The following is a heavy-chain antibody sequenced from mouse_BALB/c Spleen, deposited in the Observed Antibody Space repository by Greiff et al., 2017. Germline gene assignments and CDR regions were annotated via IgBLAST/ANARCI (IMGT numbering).Heavy chain of an antibody. CDR1: GFTFSSYA. Sequence: EVQRVESGGGLVKPGGSLKLSCAASGFTFSSYAMSWVRQSPEKRLEWVAEISSGGSYTYYPDTVTGRFTISRDNAKNTLYLEMSSLRSEDTAMYYCARANWDDYFDYWGQGTTLTVSS. D-gene: IGHD4-1*01. CDR2: ISSGGSYT. J-gene: IGHJ2*01. CDR3: ARANWDDYFDY. V-gene: IGHV5-9-4*01.